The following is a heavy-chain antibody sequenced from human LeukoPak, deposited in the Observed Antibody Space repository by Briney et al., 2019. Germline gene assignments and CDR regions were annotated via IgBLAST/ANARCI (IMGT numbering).Heavy chain of an antibody. Sequence: SEPLSLTCAVSGGSISSINWWSWVRQPPGEGLEWSGEIYHCGSTNYNPAFKSRVTISLDKSKNQFSLQLSSVTAADTAVYYCATGLRRDNYLHYWRQGTLVTVSS. D-gene: IGHD4-17*01. CDR1: GGSISSINW. J-gene: IGHJ4*02. V-gene: IGHV4-4*02. CDR2: IYHCGST. CDR3: ATGLRRDNYLHY.